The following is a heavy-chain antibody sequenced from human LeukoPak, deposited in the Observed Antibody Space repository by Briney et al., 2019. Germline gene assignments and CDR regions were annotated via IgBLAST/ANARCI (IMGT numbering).Heavy chain of an antibody. J-gene: IGHJ6*02. V-gene: IGHV3-66*01. CDR1: RFTVSSNY. CDR3: ARDNNKWERGGYYYYGMDV. CDR2: IYSGGST. Sequence: GGSLRLSCAASRFTVSSNYMSWVRQAPGKGLEWVSVIYSGGSTYYADSVKGRFTISRDNSKNTLYLQMNSLRAEDTAVYYCARDNNKWERGGYYYYGMDVWGQGTTVTVSS. D-gene: IGHD1-26*01.